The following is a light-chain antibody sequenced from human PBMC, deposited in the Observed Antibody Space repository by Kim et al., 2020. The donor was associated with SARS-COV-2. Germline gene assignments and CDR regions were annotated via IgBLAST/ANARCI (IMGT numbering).Light chain of an antibody. CDR3: ISYAGGNTLV. J-gene: IGLJ2*01. V-gene: IGLV2-14*03. CDR2: DVT. Sequence: QSALTQPASVSGSPGQSITISCTGTSSDVGQYNFVSWYQQHPGKAPKLLIYDVTSRPSGVPDRFSGSKSGNTASLTISGLQAEDEANYHCISYAGGNTLVFGGGTQLTVL. CDR1: SSDVGQYNF.